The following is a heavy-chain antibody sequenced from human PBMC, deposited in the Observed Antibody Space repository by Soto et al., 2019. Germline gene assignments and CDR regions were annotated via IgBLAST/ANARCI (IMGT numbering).Heavy chain of an antibody. V-gene: IGHV3-23*01. CDR3: AKGLLPLDY. CDR1: GFTFSTYA. Sequence: PGGSLRLSCAASGFTFSTYAMTWVRQAPGKGLEWVSSITGRGDGTYYADSVKGRFTISKDNSKNTLYLQLNGLRAEDTAVYYCAKGLLPLDYWGQGTLVTVSS. D-gene: IGHD3-22*01. J-gene: IGHJ4*02. CDR2: ITGRGDGT.